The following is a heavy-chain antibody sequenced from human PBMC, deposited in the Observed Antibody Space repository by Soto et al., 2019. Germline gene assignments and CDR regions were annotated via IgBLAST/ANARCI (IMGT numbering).Heavy chain of an antibody. CDR2: IYHSGST. Sequence: SETLSLTCAVSGGSISSGGYSWGWIRHPPGKGLEWIGYIYHSGSTYYNPSLKSRVTISVDTSKNQFSLKLNSVTAADTAVYYCARDLWGYCGADCYPLDVWGQGTTVTVSS. V-gene: IGHV4-30-2*01. CDR1: GGSISSGGYS. D-gene: IGHD2-21*02. CDR3: ARDLWGYCGADCYPLDV. J-gene: IGHJ6*02.